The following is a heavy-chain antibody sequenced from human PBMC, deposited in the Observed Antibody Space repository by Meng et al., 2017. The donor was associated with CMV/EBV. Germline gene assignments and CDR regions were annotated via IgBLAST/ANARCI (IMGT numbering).Heavy chain of an antibody. J-gene: IGHJ5*02. CDR1: GGSISSSSYY. Sequence: PETLSPTCTVSGGSISSSSYYWGWTRQPPGKGLEWIGSIYYSGSTYYNPSLKSRVTISVDTSKNQFSLKLSSVTAADTAVYYCARDRWLLNNWFDPWGQGTLVTVSS. CDR3: ARDRWLLNNWFDP. D-gene: IGHD2-15*01. CDR2: IYYSGST. V-gene: IGHV4-39*07.